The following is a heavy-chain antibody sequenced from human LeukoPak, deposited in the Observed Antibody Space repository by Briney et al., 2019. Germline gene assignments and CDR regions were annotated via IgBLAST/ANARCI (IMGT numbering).Heavy chain of an antibody. D-gene: IGHD6-19*01. J-gene: IGHJ5*02. CDR2: IYYSGST. CDR1: GGSISSYY. V-gene: IGHV4-59*01. CDR3: ARLQWVEGRNWFDP. Sequence: SETLSLTCTVSGGSISSYYWSWIRQRPGKGLEWIGYIYYSGSTNYSPSLKSRATISVDTSKNQFSLKLSSVTAADPAVYYCARLQWVEGRNWFDPWGQGTLVTVSS.